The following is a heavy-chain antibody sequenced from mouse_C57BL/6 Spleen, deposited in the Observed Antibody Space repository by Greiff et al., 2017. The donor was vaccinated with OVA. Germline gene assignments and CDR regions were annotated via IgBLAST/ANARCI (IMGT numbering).Heavy chain of an antibody. V-gene: IGHV1-61*01. D-gene: IGHD3-1*01. Sequence: QVQLQQPGAELVRPGSSVKLSCKASGYTFTSYWMDWVKQRPGQGLEWIGNIYPSDSETHYNQKFKDKATLTVDKSSSTAYMQLSSLTSEDSAVYYCTRSGLGGFAYWGQGTLVTVSA. CDR2: IYPSDSET. J-gene: IGHJ3*01. CDR1: GYTFTSYW. CDR3: TRSGLGGFAY.